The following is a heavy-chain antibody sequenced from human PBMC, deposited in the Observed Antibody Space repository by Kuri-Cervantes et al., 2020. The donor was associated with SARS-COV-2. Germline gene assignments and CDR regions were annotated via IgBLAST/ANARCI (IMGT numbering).Heavy chain of an antibody. CDR3: AMRSGDFDY. V-gene: IGHV4-34*01. Sequence: GSLRLSCAAYGGSFSGYYWSWIRQPPGKGLEWIGEINHSGSTNYNPSLKSRVTISVDTSKNQFSLKLSSVTAADTAVYYCAMRSGDFDYWGQGTLVTVSS. J-gene: IGHJ4*02. D-gene: IGHD7-27*01. CDR2: INHSGST. CDR1: GGSFSGYY.